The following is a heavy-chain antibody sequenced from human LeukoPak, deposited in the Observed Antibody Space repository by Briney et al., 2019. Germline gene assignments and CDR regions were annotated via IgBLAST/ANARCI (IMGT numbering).Heavy chain of an antibody. V-gene: IGHV3-48*03. Sequence: GGSLRLSCAASGFTFSSYEMNWGRQGPGKGLEWISYITTTDTTKYYTDSVKGRFTISRDNAKNSLYLQMHSLRAEDTAVYYCARGGFVFDIWGQGTVVTVSS. CDR2: ITTTDTTK. CDR3: ARGGFVFDI. D-gene: IGHD3-10*01. CDR1: GFTFSSYE. J-gene: IGHJ3*02.